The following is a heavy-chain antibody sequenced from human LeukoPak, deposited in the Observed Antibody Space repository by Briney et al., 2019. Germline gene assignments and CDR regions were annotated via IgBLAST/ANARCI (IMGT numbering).Heavy chain of an antibody. D-gene: IGHD3-9*01. J-gene: IGHJ4*02. CDR2: IYTSGST. Sequence: SETLSLTCTVSGGSISSYYWSWIRQPAGKGLEWIGRIYTSGSTNYNPSLKSRVTISGDTSKNQLSLKLRSVTAADTAVYYCARDDYDILTGYWYWGQGTLVTVSS. V-gene: IGHV4-4*07. CDR1: GGSISSYY. CDR3: ARDDYDILTGYWY.